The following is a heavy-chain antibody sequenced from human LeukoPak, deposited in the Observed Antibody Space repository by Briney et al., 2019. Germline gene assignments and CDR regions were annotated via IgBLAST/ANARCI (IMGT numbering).Heavy chain of an antibody. CDR2: IYTSGST. J-gene: IGHJ6*02. D-gene: IGHD3-10*01. CDR1: GGSISRHF. V-gene: IGHV4-4*07. Sequence: PSETLSLTRTVPGGSISRHFWSWLRPPAGEGLQWIGRIYTSGSTNYSPSLKSRLTVSVDTSKTQFSLKLSSVTAADTAVYYCARDGLSGTGSGGYYYYGMDVWGQGTTITV. CDR3: ARDGLSGTGSGGYYYYGMDV.